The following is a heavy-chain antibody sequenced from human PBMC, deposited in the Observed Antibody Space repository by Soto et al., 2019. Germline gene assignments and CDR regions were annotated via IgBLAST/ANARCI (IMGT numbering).Heavy chain of an antibody. CDR2: IITIFGTA. D-gene: IGHD3-22*01. J-gene: IGHJ4*02. CDR3: ASLGTSHSYDSSGWEY. CDR1: GGTFSSYA. Sequence: GASVKVSCKAPGGTFSSYAISWVRQAPGHGLEWMGGIITIFGTANYAQKVQGRVTITADESTSRAYMELISLRSEDTAVYYCASLGTSHSYDSSGWEYWGQGTLVTVSS. V-gene: IGHV1-69*13.